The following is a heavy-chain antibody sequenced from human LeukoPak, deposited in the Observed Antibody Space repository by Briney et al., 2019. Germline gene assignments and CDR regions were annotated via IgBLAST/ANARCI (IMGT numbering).Heavy chain of an antibody. CDR2: ISAYNGNT. CDR1: GYTFTSCA. D-gene: IGHD6-6*01. V-gene: IGHV1-18*01. J-gene: IGHJ3*02. Sequence: ASVKVSCKASGYTFTSCAISWVRQAPGQGLEWMGWISAYNGNTNYAQKLQGRVTMTTDTSTSTVYMELSSLRSEDTAVYYCASRTRPDVGAFDIWGQGTMVTVSS. CDR3: ASRTRPDVGAFDI.